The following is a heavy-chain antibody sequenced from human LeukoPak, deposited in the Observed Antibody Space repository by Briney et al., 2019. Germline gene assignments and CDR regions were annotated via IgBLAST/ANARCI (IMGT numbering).Heavy chain of an antibody. V-gene: IGHV5-51*01. CDR3: ARSSGPQLSYYHYYYGMDV. J-gene: IGHJ6*02. CDR2: IYPGDSDT. D-gene: IGHD6-13*01. CDR1: GYIFTSYW. Sequence: GESLKISCKGSGYIFTSYWIGWVRQIPGKGLEWMGIIYPGDSDTRYSPSFQGQVTISADKSISTAYLQWSSLKASDTAMYYCARSSGPQLSYYHYYYGMDVWGQGTTVTVSS.